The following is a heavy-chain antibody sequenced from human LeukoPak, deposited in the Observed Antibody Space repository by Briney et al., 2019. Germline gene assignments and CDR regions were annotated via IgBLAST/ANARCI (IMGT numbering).Heavy chain of an antibody. J-gene: IGHJ4*02. V-gene: IGHV3-23*01. D-gene: IGHD5-24*01. Sequence: GGSLRLSCAASGFTFSSYAVSWVRQAPGKGLEWVSAISDNGYGTYFADSVKGRFTISRDNSKNTLYLQMNSLRAEDTAVYYCATDGDGYPFDYWGQGTLVTVS. CDR2: ISDNGYGT. CDR1: GFTFSSYA. CDR3: ATDGDGYPFDY.